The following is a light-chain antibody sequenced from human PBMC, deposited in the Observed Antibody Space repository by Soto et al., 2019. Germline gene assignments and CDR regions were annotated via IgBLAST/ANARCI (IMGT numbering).Light chain of an antibody. J-gene: IGKJ1*01. V-gene: IGKV3-15*01. CDR2: AAS. CDR1: QSVSSK. CDR3: QQFNDWLWT. Sequence: EIVMTQSPATLSVSPGERATLSCRASQSVSSKLAWYQQKPGQAPRLLIYAASTRATGIPARFSGSGSGTEFTLTISSLQSGDFAVYYCQQFNDWLWTFGQGTKVEIK.